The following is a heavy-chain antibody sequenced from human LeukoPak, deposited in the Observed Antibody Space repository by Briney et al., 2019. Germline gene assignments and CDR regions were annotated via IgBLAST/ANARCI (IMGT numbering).Heavy chain of an antibody. Sequence: PGGSLRLSCSASGFTSGDYAMSWVRQPPGKGLEWVGFIRSKTYGGATEYVASVKGRFTISRDDSKSIAYLQMNSLKTEDAAMYYCTRAYYNVLPGDRWGQGTLVTVSS. CDR1: GFTSGDYA. D-gene: IGHD3-9*01. CDR2: IRSKTYGGAT. CDR3: TRAYYNVLPGDR. J-gene: IGHJ5*02. V-gene: IGHV3-49*04.